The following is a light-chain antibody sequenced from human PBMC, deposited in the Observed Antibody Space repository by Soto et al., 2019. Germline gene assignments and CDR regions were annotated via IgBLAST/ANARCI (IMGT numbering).Light chain of an antibody. CDR2: RAS. J-gene: IGKJ2*01. CDR1: QSVRDN. Sequence: EILLTQSPATLAASAGEGATLSCRASQSVRDNLDWYQQKPGQAPRLLIYRASTRATGVPARFSGSGSGTEFTLTISSLQSEDVSVYFCQHYYFWPRTFGQGTKLEIK. V-gene: IGKV3-15*01. CDR3: QHYYFWPRT.